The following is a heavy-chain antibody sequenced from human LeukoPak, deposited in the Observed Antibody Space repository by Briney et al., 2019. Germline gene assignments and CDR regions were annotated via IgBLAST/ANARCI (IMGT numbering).Heavy chain of an antibody. Sequence: GGSLRLSCAASGFTFSDYYMSWIRQAPGKGLEWVSYISSSGSTIYYADSVKGRFTISRDNAKNSLYLQMNSLRAEDTALYYCARDYCYDSRGSPYYCGGMDVWGQGTPVTVSS. CDR2: ISSSGSTI. D-gene: IGHD3-22*01. V-gene: IGHV3-11*01. J-gene: IGHJ6*02. CDR3: ARDYCYDSRGSPYYCGGMDV. CDR1: GFTFSDYY.